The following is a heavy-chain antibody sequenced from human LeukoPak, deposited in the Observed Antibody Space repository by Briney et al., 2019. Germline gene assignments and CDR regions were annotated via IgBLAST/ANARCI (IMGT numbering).Heavy chain of an antibody. CDR1: GGSISSYY. V-gene: IGHV4-59*12. Sequence: SSETLSLTCTVSGGSISSYYWSWIRQPPGKGLEWIGYIYYSGSTNYNPSLKSRVTISVDTSKNQFSLKLSSVTAADTAVYYCARSLRRYSSSSHWYFDLWGRGTLVTVSS. CDR3: ARSLRRYSSSSHWYFDL. J-gene: IGHJ2*01. CDR2: IYYSGST. D-gene: IGHD6-6*01.